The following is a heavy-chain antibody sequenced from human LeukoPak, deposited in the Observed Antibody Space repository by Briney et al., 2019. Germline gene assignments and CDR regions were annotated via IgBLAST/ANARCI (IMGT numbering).Heavy chain of an antibody. Sequence: GGSLRLSCAASGFTFSTYPFHWVRQAPGKGLEWVAVKSPDRTYTYYADAVKGRFTISRDNSENTLSLQMNSLRCDDTAVYYCANLYSGSPSDAFDVWGQGTMVTVSS. V-gene: IGHV3-30*04. CDR1: GFTFSTYP. J-gene: IGHJ3*01. CDR2: KSPDRTYT. D-gene: IGHD1-26*01. CDR3: ANLYSGSPSDAFDV.